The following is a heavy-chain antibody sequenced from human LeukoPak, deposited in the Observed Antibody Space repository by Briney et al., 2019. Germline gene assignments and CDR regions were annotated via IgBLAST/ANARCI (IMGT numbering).Heavy chain of an antibody. Sequence: GGSLRLFCAASGFTVRSSYMSWVRQAPGKGLEWVSVIYSGGSTYYADSVKGRFTISRDNSKNTLYLQMNSLRAEDTALYYCARVDVYCSSTSCRLNSYYNYGIEVWGQGTTVTVSS. CDR1: GFTVRSSY. CDR3: ARVDVYCSSTSCRLNSYYNYGIEV. CDR2: IYSGGST. D-gene: IGHD2-2*01. V-gene: IGHV3-53*01. J-gene: IGHJ6*02.